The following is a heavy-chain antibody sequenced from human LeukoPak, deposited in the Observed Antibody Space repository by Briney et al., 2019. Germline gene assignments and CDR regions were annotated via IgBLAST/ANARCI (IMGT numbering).Heavy chain of an antibody. CDR1: GGSISSYY. CDR2: TYYSGST. V-gene: IGHV4-59*08. D-gene: IGHD1-26*01. J-gene: IGHJ4*02. CDR3: ARHGASGSYLYYFDY. Sequence: SETLSLTCTVSGGSISSYYWSWIRQTPGKGLEWIGYTYYSGSTNYNPSLKSRVTISVDTSKNQFSLKLSSVTAADTAVYFCARHGASGSYLYYFDYWGQGTLVTVSS.